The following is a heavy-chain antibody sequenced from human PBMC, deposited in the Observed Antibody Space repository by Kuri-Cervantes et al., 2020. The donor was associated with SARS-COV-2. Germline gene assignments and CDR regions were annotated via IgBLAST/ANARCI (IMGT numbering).Heavy chain of an antibody. CDR2: IDWDDDK. CDR3: ARIPAVVNAFDI. V-gene: IGHV2-70*11. J-gene: IGHJ3*02. D-gene: IGHD2-21*01. Sequence: FGSTLVTTTQTPKLTCNLSGFSLSTSGVGVGWIRQPPGKALEWLARIDWDDDKYYSTSLKTRLTISKDTSKNQVVLTMTNMDPVDTATYYCARIPAVVNAFDIWGQGTMVTVSS. CDR1: GFSLSTSGVG.